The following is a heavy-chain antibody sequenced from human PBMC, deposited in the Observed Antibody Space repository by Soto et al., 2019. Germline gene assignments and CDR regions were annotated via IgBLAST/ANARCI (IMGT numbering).Heavy chain of an antibody. CDR2: ISAYNGNT. V-gene: IGHV1-18*01. CDR1: GYTFTSYA. D-gene: IGHD2-21*01. CDR3: ARDGYGVVVYYYGMDV. J-gene: IGHJ6*02. Sequence: ASVKVSCKASGYTFTSYAISWVRQAPGQGLEWMGWISAYNGNTNYAQKLQGRVTMTTDTSTSTAYMELRSLRSDDTAVYYCARDGYGVVVYYYGMDVWGQGTTVTVSS.